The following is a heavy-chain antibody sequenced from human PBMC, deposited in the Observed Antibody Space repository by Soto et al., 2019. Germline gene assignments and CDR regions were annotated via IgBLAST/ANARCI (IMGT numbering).Heavy chain of an antibody. CDR2: IDPNSGGT. Sequence: ASLNVSCTAYGYTFTGYHMHWVRQAPGQGLEWMGWIDPNSGGTNYAQKCQGRVTITRDTSSSTAYMELSRLRSDDTALYSCAREGGGGSPNWFDPWGQGTLVTVSS. CDR3: AREGGGGSPNWFDP. D-gene: IGHD1-26*01. J-gene: IGHJ5*02. V-gene: IGHV1-2*02. CDR1: GYTFTGYH.